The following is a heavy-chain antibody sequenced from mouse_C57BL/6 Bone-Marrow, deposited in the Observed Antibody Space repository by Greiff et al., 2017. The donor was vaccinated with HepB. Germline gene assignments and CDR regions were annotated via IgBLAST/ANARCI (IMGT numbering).Heavy chain of an antibody. Sequence: VQLQQSGPGLVKPSQSLSLTCSVTGYSITSGYYWNWIRQFPGNKLEWMGYISYDGSNNYNPSLKNRISITRDTSENQFFLKLNSVTTEDTATYYCAREGWLAYFDYWGQGTTLTVSS. CDR1: GYSITSGYY. V-gene: IGHV3-6*01. CDR2: ISYDGSN. J-gene: IGHJ2*01. CDR3: AREGWLAYFDY. D-gene: IGHD2-3*01.